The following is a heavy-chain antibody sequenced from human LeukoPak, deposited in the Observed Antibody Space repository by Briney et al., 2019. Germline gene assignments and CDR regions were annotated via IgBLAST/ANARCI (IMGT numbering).Heavy chain of an antibody. CDR1: GFIFSSYC. D-gene: IGHD6-6*01. V-gene: IGHV3-30*02. J-gene: IGHJ5*02. CDR3: AKDKIAVRPGWFDP. Sequence: GGSLRLFCAASGFIFSSYCMHWVRQAPGKGLEWVALIRYDGSEKYYVDSVKGRFTISRDNSKNTLYLQMSSLRAEDTAVYYCAKDKIAVRPGWFDPWGQGTMVTVSS. CDR2: IRYDGSEK.